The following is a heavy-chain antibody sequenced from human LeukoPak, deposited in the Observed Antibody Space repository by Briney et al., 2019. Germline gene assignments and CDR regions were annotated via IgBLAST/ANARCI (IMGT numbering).Heavy chain of an antibody. CDR2: ISGSGGST. J-gene: IGHJ4*02. CDR3: AKESGFYSSSPPDY. Sequence: GGSLRLSCAASGFAFSSYAMSWVRQAPGKGLEWVSAISGSGGSTYYADSVKGRFTISRDNSKNTLYLQMNSLRADDTAIYYCAKESGFYSSSPPDYWGQGTLVTVSS. V-gene: IGHV3-23*01. D-gene: IGHD6-13*01. CDR1: GFAFSSYA.